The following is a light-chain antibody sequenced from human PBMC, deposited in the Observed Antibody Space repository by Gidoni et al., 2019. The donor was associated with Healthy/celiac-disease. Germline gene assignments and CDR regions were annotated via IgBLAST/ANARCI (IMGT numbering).Light chain of an antibody. CDR3: CSYAGSSTFE. Sequence: QSALTQPASVSGSPGQSITISCTGTSSDVGSYNLVSWYQQHPGKAPKLMIYEVSKRPSGVSNRFSGSKSGNTASLTISGLQAEDEADYYCCSYAGSSTFEFGGGTKLTXL. J-gene: IGLJ3*02. CDR1: SSDVGSYNL. V-gene: IGLV2-23*02. CDR2: EVS.